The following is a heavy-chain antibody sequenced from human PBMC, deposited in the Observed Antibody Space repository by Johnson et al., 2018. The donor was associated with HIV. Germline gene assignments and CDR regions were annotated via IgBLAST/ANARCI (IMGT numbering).Heavy chain of an antibody. CDR1: GFTFSDYY. J-gene: IGHJ3*02. D-gene: IGHD5-24*01. V-gene: IGHV3-23*04. CDR3: AKDGYNFYLDI. CDR2: ISGSGGST. Sequence: VQLVESGGGVVQPGRSLRLSCAASGFTFSDYYMSWIRQAPGKGLEWVSAISGSGGSTYYADSVKGRFTISRDNSKNTLYLQMNSLRAEDTAVYYCAKDGYNFYLDIWGQGTMVTVSS.